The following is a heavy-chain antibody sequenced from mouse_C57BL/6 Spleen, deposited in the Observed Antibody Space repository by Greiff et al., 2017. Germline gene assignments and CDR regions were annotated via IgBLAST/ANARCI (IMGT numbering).Heavy chain of an antibody. D-gene: IGHD1-1*01. J-gene: IGHJ3*01. Sequence: QVQLKQPGAELVKPGASVKMSCKASGYTFTSYWITWVKQRPGQGLEWIGDIYPGSGSTNYNEKFKSKATLTVDPSSSTAYMQLSSLTSEDSAVYYGARAVYYYGSSSWVAYWGQGTLVTVSA. V-gene: IGHV1-55*01. CDR2: IYPGSGST. CDR1: GYTFTSYW. CDR3: ARAVYYYGSSSWVAY.